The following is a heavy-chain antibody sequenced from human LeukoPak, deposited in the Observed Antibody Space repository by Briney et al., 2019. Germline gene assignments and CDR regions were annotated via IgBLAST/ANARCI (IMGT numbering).Heavy chain of an antibody. V-gene: IGHV4-30-4*01. Sequence: SQTLSLTCTVSGDSISSGDYYWSWIRQPPGKGLEWIGYIYYNGGTHYNPSLKSRVTTSVDTSKNQFSLKLSSVTAADTAVYYCARVGGSYPPRYFDYWGQGTLVTVSS. CDR1: GDSISSGDYY. J-gene: IGHJ4*02. CDR3: ARVGGSYPPRYFDY. D-gene: IGHD3-16*01. CDR2: IYYNGGT.